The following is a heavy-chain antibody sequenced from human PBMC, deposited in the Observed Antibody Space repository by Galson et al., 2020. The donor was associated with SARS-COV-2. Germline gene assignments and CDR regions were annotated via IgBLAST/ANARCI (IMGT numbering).Heavy chain of an antibody. Sequence: TGGYLRLSCAASGFTFSSYGIHWVRQAPGKGLEWVAVISYDGSNKYYADSVKGRFTISRDNSKNTLYLQMNSLRAEDTALYYCAKDGGDGYPPDYYYVMDVWGQGTTVTVSS. CDR1: GFTFSSYG. D-gene: IGHD3-16*01. V-gene: IGHV3-30*18. CDR2: ISYDGSNK. CDR3: AKDGGDGYPPDYYYVMDV. J-gene: IGHJ6*02.